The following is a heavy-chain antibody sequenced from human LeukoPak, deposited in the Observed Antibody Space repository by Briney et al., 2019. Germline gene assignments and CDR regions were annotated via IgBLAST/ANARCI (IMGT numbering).Heavy chain of an antibody. D-gene: IGHD5-24*01. CDR3: ARDGEMATIMYRWDY. CDR1: GYTFTGYY. V-gene: IGHV1-2*02. CDR2: INPNSGGT. J-gene: IGHJ4*02. Sequence: ASVEVSCKASGYTFTGYYMHWVRQAPRQGLEWMGWINPNSGGTNYAQKFQGRVTMTRDTSISTAYMELSRLRSDDTAVYYCARDGEMATIMYRWDYWGQGTLVTVSS.